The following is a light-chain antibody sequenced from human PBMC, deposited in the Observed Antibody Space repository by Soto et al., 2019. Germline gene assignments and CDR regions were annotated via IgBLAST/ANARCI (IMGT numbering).Light chain of an antibody. CDR3: QAYNAYSMT. V-gene: IGKV1-5*03. J-gene: IGKJ5*01. CDR1: QSISSW. CDR2: KAS. Sequence: IQFTQSPSSLSASVGDRVTITCRASQSISSWLAWYQQKPGKYPKILIYKASTLETGVTSRFSGSGSGKEFNLSISSLQPDDFGTYYCQAYNAYSMTVGQGTRLDIK.